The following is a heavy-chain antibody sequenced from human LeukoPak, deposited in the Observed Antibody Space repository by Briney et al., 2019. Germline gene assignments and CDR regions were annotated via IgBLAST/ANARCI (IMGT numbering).Heavy chain of an antibody. CDR2: INWNGGST. D-gene: IGHD6-19*01. J-gene: IGHJ4*02. CDR3: AKARIAVAGTPDY. CDR1: GFTFDDYG. V-gene: IGHV3-20*04. Sequence: GGPLRLSCAASGFTFDDYGMSWVRQAPGKGLEWVSGINWNGGSTGYADSVKGRFTISRDNAKNSLYLQMNSLRAEDTALYYCAKARIAVAGTPDYWGQGTLVTVSS.